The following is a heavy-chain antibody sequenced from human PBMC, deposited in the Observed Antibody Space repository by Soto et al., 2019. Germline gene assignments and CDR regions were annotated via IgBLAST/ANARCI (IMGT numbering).Heavy chain of an antibody. Sequence: TSETLSLTCAVYGGSLSGYYWRWIRQPPGKGLEWIGEINHSGSTNYNPSLKSRVTISVDTSKNQFSLKLSSVTAADTAVYYCARGVVVVTAAQPYGMDVWGQGTTVT. J-gene: IGHJ6*02. CDR1: GGSLSGYY. V-gene: IGHV4-34*01. CDR3: ARGVVVVTAAQPYGMDV. D-gene: IGHD2-2*01. CDR2: INHSGST.